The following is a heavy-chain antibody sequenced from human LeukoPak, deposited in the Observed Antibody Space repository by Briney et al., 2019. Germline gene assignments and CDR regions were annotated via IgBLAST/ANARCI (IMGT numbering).Heavy chain of an antibody. CDR1: GFTFSSYA. V-gene: IGHV3-23*01. Sequence: TGGSLRLSCAASGFTFSSYAMSWVRQAPGKGLEWVSAISGSGGSTYYADSVKGRFTISRDNSKNTLYLQMNSLRAEDTAVYYCAKEYSSGWYKSHFDYWGQGTLVTVSS. CDR3: AKEYSSGWYKSHFDY. CDR2: ISGSGGST. J-gene: IGHJ4*02. D-gene: IGHD6-19*01.